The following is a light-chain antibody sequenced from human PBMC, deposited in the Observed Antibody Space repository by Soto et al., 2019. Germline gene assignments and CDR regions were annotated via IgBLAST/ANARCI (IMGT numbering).Light chain of an antibody. V-gene: IGKV3-15*01. Sequence: EIVMTQSPAPLSVSPGERATLSCRASQSVSSNLAWYQQKPGQAPRLLIYGASTRATGIPARFSGSGSGTEFTLTISSLQSEDFAVYDCQQYNNWPRTFVQGTKVEIK. CDR1: QSVSSN. CDR2: GAS. CDR3: QQYNNWPRT. J-gene: IGKJ1*01.